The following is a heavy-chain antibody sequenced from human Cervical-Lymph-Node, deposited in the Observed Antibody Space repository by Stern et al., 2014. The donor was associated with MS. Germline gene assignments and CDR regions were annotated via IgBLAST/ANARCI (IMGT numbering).Heavy chain of an antibody. J-gene: IGHJ6*02. V-gene: IGHV1-3*01. CDR1: GYTFTSYA. CDR2: INAGNGNT. CDR3: ARGGSGSSNRFMDV. Sequence: QVQLVQSGAEVKKPGASVKVSCKASGYTFTSYAMHWVRQAPGQRLEWMGWINAGNGNTKYSQKFQGRVTITRDTSASTAYMELSGLRSEDTAVYYCARGGSGSSNRFMDVWGQGTTVTVSS. D-gene: IGHD6-19*01.